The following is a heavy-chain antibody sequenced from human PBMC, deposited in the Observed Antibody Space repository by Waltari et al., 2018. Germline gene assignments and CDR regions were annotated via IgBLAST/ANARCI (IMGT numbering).Heavy chain of an antibody. CDR2: ISGSGGST. D-gene: IGHD1-26*01. CDR1: GFTFSSYA. CDR3: SRRGLQGGELLFDY. Sequence: EVQLLESGGGLVQPGGSLRLSCAASGFTFSSYAMSWVSQAPGKGLEWVSAISGSGGSTYYADVVKGRFTISRDNSKNTLYLQMNSLRAEDTAVYYCSRRGLQGGELLFDYWGQGTLVTVSS. J-gene: IGHJ4*02. V-gene: IGHV3-23*01.